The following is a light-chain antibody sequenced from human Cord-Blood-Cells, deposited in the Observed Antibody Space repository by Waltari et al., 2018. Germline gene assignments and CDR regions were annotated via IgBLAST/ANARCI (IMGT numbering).Light chain of an antibody. J-gene: IGLJ3*02. CDR3: CSHAGSSTLV. CDR1: SSDVGSYNL. Sequence: QSALTQPASVSGSPGQSITISCTGTSSDVGSYNLVSCYQQHPGKAPKLMIYEGSKRPSGVSNRFSGSKSGNTASLTISGLQAEDEADYYCCSHAGSSTLVFGGGTKLTVL. CDR2: EGS. V-gene: IGLV2-23*01.